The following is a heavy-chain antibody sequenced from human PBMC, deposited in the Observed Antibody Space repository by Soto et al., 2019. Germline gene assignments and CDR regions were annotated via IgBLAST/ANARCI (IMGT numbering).Heavy chain of an antibody. V-gene: IGHV3-23*01. Sequence: PGGSLRLSCAASGFTFSSYAMGWVRQAPGKGLEWVSAISVSGGNTYYADSVKGRFTISRDNSKNTLYLQMNSLRAEDTAVYYCAKRMGKEFDFWGQGTLVTVSS. CDR1: GFTFSSYA. CDR3: AKRMGKEFDF. D-gene: IGHD7-27*01. CDR2: ISVSGGNT. J-gene: IGHJ4*02.